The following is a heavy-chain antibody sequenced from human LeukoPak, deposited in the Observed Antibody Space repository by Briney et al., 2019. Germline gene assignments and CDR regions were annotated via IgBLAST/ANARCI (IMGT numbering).Heavy chain of an antibody. D-gene: IGHD4-17*01. Sequence: GASVKVSCKTCGGTFTSYAITWVRQAPGQGLEWMGIINPSGGSTSYAQKFQGRVTMTRDTSTSTVYMELSSLRSEDTAVYYCARGPLHDYGDIWGQGTMVTVSS. V-gene: IGHV1-46*01. CDR3: ARGPLHDYGDI. J-gene: IGHJ3*02. CDR2: INPSGGST. CDR1: GGTFTSYA.